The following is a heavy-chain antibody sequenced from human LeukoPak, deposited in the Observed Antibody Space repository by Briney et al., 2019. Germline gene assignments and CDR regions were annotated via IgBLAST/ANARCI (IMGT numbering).Heavy chain of an antibody. CDR3: ARGRPTYYDILTGPEDFDY. J-gene: IGHJ4*02. V-gene: IGHV3-48*03. D-gene: IGHD3-9*01. CDR2: ISSSGSTI. Sequence: PGGSLRLSCAASGFTFSSYEMNWVRQAPGKGLEWVSYISSSGSTIYYADSVKGRFTISRDNAKNSLYLQMNSLRAEDTAVYYCARGRPTYYDILTGPEDFDYWGQGTLVTVSS. CDR1: GFTFSSYE.